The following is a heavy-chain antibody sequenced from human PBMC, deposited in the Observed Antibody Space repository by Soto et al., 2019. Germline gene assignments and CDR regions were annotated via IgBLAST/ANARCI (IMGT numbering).Heavy chain of an antibody. CDR3: AGFHYYYGMDV. CDR1: GGSFSGYY. V-gene: IGHV4-34*01. CDR2: INHSGST. J-gene: IGHJ6*02. Sequence: LSLTCAVYGGSFSGYYWSWIRQPPGKGLEWIGEINHSGSTNYNPSLKSRVTISVDTSKNQFSLKLSSVTAADTAVYYCAGFHYYYGMDVWGQGTTVTVSS.